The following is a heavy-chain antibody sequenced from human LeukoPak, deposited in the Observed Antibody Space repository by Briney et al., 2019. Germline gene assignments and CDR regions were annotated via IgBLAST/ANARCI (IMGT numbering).Heavy chain of an antibody. CDR2: INPSGGCT. J-gene: IGHJ3*02. Sequence: ASVKVSCKASGYTFTSYYMHWVRQAPGQGLEWMGIINPSGGCTSYAQKFQGRVTMTRDTSTSTVYMELSSLRSEDTAVYYCAREPSCSGGSCYSDEGDAFDIWGQGTMVTVSS. V-gene: IGHV1-46*01. CDR1: GYTFTSYY. CDR3: AREPSCSGGSCYSDEGDAFDI. D-gene: IGHD2-15*01.